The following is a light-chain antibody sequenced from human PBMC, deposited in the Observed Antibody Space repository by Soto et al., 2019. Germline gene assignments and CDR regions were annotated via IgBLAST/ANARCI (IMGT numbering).Light chain of an antibody. Sequence: QSVLTQPPSASGSPGQSVTISCTGTSSYVGAYDYVSWYQQHPGKAPVLIIYEVNQRPSGVPDRFSGSKSGNTASLTVSGLQAEDEADYYCNSYSGSSNFVVFGTATKLTVL. CDR3: NSYSGSSNFVV. V-gene: IGLV2-8*01. J-gene: IGLJ1*01. CDR2: EVN. CDR1: SSYVGAYDY.